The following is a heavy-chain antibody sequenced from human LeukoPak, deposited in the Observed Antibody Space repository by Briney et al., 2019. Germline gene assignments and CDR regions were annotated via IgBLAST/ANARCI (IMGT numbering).Heavy chain of an antibody. CDR1: GFTFNNYS. J-gene: IGHJ4*02. V-gene: IGHV3-21*01. CDR2: ISISSSHI. Sequence: PGGSLRLSWAASGFTFNNYSMDWVGQAPGKGREWFSSISISSSHIYYAASVTRPFSISRDNAKNSLFLHMNSLGAEDAAVYSCAREIYLVGAIHYWGQRTLVTVSS. D-gene: IGHD1-26*01. CDR3: AREIYLVGAIHY.